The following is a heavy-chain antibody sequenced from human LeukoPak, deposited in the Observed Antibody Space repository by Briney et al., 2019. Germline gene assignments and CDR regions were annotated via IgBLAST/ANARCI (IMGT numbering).Heavy chain of an antibody. CDR2: IKRKSDGGTV. V-gene: IGHV3-15*01. Sequence: GGCLRLSCAASGFTFSNAWMSWVRQAPGKGLEWVGRIKRKSDGGTVDYIAPVKGRFAISRYDAKKQMYLNMKSLKDEAIAVYYCRTDLHDYWGKGTLVTISS. CDR1: GFTFSNAW. J-gene: IGHJ4*02. CDR3: RTDLHDY.